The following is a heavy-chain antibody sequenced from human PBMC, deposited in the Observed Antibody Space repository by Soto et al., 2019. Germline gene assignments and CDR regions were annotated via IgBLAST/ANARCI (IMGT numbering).Heavy chain of an antibody. J-gene: IGHJ4*02. D-gene: IGHD3-22*01. CDR1: GGSISSYY. CDR3: AREGGGYLFDY. Sequence: TLSLTCAVSGGSISSYYWTWIRQPPGKGLEWIGYIDYSGNTNYNPSLKSRVTISVDTSKNQFSLKLASVTAADTAVYYCAREGGGYLFDYWGQGTLVTAPQ. CDR2: IDYSGNT. V-gene: IGHV4-59*01.